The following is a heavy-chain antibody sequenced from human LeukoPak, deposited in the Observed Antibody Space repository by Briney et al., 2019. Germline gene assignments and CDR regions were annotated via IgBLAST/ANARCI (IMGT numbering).Heavy chain of an antibody. CDR2: MNPNSGNT. D-gene: IGHD6-6*01. CDR3: ARGSSSSWGGRDDY. J-gene: IGHJ4*02. CDR1: GYTFTSYD. Sequence: GASVKVSCKASGYTFTSYDINWERQATGQGLEWMGWMNPNSGNTGYAQKFQGRVTITRDTSISTAYMELSSLRSEDTAVYYCARGSSSSWGGRDDYWGQGTLVTVSS. V-gene: IGHV1-8*03.